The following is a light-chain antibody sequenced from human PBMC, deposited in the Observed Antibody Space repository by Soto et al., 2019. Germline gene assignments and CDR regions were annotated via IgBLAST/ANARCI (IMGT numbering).Light chain of an antibody. V-gene: IGKV3-15*01. CDR3: QQYNDGPPGGT. J-gene: IGKJ1*01. CDR1: QSVNNN. CDR2: AAS. Sequence: EIVMTQSPATLSVSPGERATLSCRASQSVNNNLAWYQQKPGQAPRLLIYAASTRATGIPARFSGSGSGTEFTLTISSLQSEDFAVYYCQQYNDGPPGGTFGQGTKVEIK.